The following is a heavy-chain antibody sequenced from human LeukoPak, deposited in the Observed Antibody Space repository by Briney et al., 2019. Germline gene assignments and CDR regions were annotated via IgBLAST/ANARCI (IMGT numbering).Heavy chain of an antibody. CDR2: IIPILGIE. Sequence: SVKVSFRASVGTFSSYAISWVRQAPGQGLEWMGRIIPILGIENYAQTFQGRVTVTADKSTSTPYMELSSLRYEGTAVYYCAAMGYDSSGYYSFDYWGQGTLVTVSS. V-gene: IGHV1-69*04. CDR1: VGTFSSYA. CDR3: AAMGYDSSGYYSFDY. D-gene: IGHD3-22*01. J-gene: IGHJ4*02.